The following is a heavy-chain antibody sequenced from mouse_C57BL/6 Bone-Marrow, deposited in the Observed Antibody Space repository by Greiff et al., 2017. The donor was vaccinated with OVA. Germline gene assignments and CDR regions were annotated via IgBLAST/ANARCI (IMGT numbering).Heavy chain of an antibody. V-gene: IGHV8-12*01. D-gene: IGHD1-1*01. CDR1: GFSLSTSGMG. CDR3: ARSSITTVVATGYFDV. Sequence: TLKVSGPGILQSSQTLSLTCSFSGFSLSTSGMGVSWIRQPSGKGLEWLAHIYWDDDKRYNPSLKSRLTISKDTSRNQVFLKITSVDTADTATYYCARSSITTVVATGYFDVWGTGTTVTVSS. CDR2: IYWDDDK. J-gene: IGHJ1*03.